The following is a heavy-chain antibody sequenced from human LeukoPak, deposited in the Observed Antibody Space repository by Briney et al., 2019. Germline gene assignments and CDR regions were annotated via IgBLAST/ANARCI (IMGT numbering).Heavy chain of an antibody. Sequence: GGSLRLSCAASGFTFSSYAMSWVRQAPGKGLEWVSAISSSGGSTYYADSVKGRFTISRDNSKNTLYLQMNSLRAEDTAVYYCASSGGGGSCYDYWGQGTLVTVSS. J-gene: IGHJ4*02. CDR1: GFTFSSYA. V-gene: IGHV3-23*01. CDR2: ISSSGGST. D-gene: IGHD2-15*01. CDR3: ASSGGGGSCYDY.